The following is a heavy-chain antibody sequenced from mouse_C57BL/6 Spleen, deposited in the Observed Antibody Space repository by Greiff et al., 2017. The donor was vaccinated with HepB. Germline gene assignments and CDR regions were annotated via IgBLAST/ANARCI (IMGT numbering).Heavy chain of an antibody. CDR2: INPSSGYT. V-gene: IGHV1-4*01. J-gene: IGHJ3*01. D-gene: IGHD4-1*01. CDR3: ARQVSLTGTWFAY. CDR1: GYTFTSYT. Sequence: VQLVESGAELARPGASVKMSCKASGYTFTSYTMHWVKQRPGQGLEWIGYINPSSGYTKYNQKFKDKATLTADKSSSTAYMQLSSLTSEDSAVYYCARQVSLTGTWFAYWGQGTLVTVSA.